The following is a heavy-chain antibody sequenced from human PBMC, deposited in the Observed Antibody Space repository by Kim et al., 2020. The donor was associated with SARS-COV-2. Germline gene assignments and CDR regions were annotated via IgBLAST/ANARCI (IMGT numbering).Heavy chain of an antibody. D-gene: IGHD6-13*01. CDR3: AKDIAAAGTGAFDI. Sequence: DSVKGRFPTPRDNSKNTLYLQMNSLRAEDTAVYYCAKDIAAAGTGAFDIWGQGTMVTVSS. J-gene: IGHJ3*02. V-gene: IGHV3-23*01.